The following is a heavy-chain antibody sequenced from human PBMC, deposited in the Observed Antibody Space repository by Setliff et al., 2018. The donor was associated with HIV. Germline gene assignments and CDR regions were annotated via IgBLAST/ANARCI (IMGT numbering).Heavy chain of an antibody. Sequence: PGESLKISCTGSGNSFSNHWIGWVRQMPGRRQEWGAIIYPQDSDTRYSPSFEGHVTISADTSRYTAYLQWRALRASDTAIYYCARHRIDISLLVVQDPGPFDLWGRGTMVTVSS. D-gene: IGHD3-3*02. J-gene: IGHJ3*01. CDR3: ARHRIDISLLVVQDPGPFDL. CDR2: IYPQDSDT. CDR1: GNSFSNHW. V-gene: IGHV5-51*01.